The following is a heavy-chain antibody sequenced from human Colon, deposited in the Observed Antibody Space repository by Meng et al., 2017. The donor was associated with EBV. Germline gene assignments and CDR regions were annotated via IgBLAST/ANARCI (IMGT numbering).Heavy chain of an antibody. J-gene: IGHJ1*01. CDR1: GLTFSSYW. CDR2: INGDGSST. CDR3: TRVGDYAYKD. Sequence: EVQLVESGGGLVQPGGALRLSCAASGLTFSSYWMHWVRQGPGQGLVLVSRINGDGSSTNYADSVKGRFTISRDNAKNALYLQMNNLKPEDTAMYYCTRVGDYAYKDWGQGTLVTVSS. D-gene: IGHD4-17*01. V-gene: IGHV3-74*01.